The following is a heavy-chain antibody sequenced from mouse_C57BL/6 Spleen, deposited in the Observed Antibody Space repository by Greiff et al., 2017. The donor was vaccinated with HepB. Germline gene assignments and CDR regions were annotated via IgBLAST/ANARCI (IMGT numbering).Heavy chain of an antibody. CDR2: FYPGSGSI. D-gene: IGHD2-5*01. V-gene: IGHV1-62-2*01. CDR1: GYTFTEYT. Sequence: QVQLQQSGAELVKPGASVKLSCKASGYTFTEYTIHWVKQRSGQGLEWIGWFYPGSGSIKYNEKFKDKATLTADKSSSTVYMELSRLTSEDTAVYVCARHEDRIYYSNCDFDYWGQGTTLTVSS. CDR3: ARHEDRIYYSNCDFDY. J-gene: IGHJ2*01.